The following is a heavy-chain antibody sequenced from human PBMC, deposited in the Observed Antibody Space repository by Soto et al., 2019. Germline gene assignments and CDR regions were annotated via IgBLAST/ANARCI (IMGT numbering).Heavy chain of an antibody. Sequence: GGSLRLSCAASGFTFGNYWMHWVRQAPGKGLVWVSCINSDGSSTDYADSVQGRFTISIDNPKNTLYLQMNSLRAEDTAVYYCARRFLEPDPWGQGTLVTFSS. J-gene: IGHJ5*02. CDR1: GFTFGNYW. CDR3: ARRFLEPDP. CDR2: INSDGSST. D-gene: IGHD3-3*01. V-gene: IGHV3-74*01.